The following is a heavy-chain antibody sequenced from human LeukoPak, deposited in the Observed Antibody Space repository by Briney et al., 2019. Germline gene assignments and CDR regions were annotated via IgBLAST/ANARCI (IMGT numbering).Heavy chain of an antibody. V-gene: IGHV1-18*01. J-gene: IGHJ4*02. Sequence: ASVKVSCKGSGYTFTSYGISWVRQAPGQGLEWMGWISAYNGNTNYAQKLQGRVTMTTDTSTSTAYMELRSLRSDDTAVYYCARAELVYCSGGSCYSRAHDYWGQGTLVTVSS. CDR3: ARAELVYCSGGSCYSRAHDY. CDR1: GYTFTSYG. CDR2: ISAYNGNT. D-gene: IGHD2-15*01.